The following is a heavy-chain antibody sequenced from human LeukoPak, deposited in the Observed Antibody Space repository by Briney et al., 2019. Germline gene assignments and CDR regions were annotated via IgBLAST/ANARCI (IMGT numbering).Heavy chain of an antibody. J-gene: IGHJ2*01. CDR3: ARVAVAGLGYWYFDL. CDR2: IIPILGIA. V-gene: IGHV1-69*04. Sequence: SVKVSCKASGGTFSSYAISWVRQAPGQGLEWMGRIIPILGIANYAQKFQGRVTITADKSTSTAYMELSSLRSEDTAVYYCARVAVAGLGYWYFDLWGRGTLVTVSS. D-gene: IGHD6-19*01. CDR1: GGTFSSYA.